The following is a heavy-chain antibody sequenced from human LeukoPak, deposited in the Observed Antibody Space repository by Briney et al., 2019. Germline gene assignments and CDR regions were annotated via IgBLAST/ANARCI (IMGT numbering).Heavy chain of an antibody. V-gene: IGHV4-59*11. J-gene: IGHJ4*02. Sequence: SETLSLTCTVSGGSISSHYWSWIRQPPGKGLEWIGYIYYSGSTNYNPSLKSRVTMSVDTSKNQFSLRLSSVTAADTAVYYCARDSRIPGDFDYWGQGTLVTVSS. D-gene: IGHD2-15*01. CDR3: ARDSRIPGDFDY. CDR1: GGSISSHY. CDR2: IYYSGST.